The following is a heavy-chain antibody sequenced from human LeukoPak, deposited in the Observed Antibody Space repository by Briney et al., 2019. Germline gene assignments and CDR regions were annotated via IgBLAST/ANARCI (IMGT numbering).Heavy chain of an antibody. Sequence: GRSLRLSCAGSGFTFSSYGMHWVRQAPGKGLEWVAVISYDGSNKYYADSVKGRFTISRDDSKNTLYLQMNSLRAEDTAVYYCAKVPDGYSYGLDYWGQGTLVTVSS. CDR1: GFTFSSYG. D-gene: IGHD5-18*01. CDR3: AKVPDGYSYGLDY. CDR2: ISYDGSNK. J-gene: IGHJ4*02. V-gene: IGHV3-30*18.